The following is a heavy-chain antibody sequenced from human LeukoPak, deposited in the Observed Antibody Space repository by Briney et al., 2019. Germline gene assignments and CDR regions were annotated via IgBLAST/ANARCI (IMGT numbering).Heavy chain of an antibody. CDR1: GFTFSSYA. J-gene: IGHJ4*02. CDR3: AKAHPLVAAPDY. Sequence: GRSLRLSCAASGFTFSSYALSWVRQAPGKGLEWVSVTTTRGGGTYYADSVKGRFTISRDNSKNTLFLQMSSLRVEDTAVYYCAKAHPLVAAPDYWGQGTLVTVSS. CDR2: TTTRGGGT. V-gene: IGHV3-23*01. D-gene: IGHD6-6*01.